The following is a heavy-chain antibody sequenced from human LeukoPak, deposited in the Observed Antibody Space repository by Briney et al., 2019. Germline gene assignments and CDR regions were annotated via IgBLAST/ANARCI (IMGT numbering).Heavy chain of an antibody. D-gene: IGHD3-16*01. CDR1: GDSVSSNSAA. J-gene: IGHJ4*02. CDR3: AKEGAGFGV. CDR2: TYYRSQWHI. Sequence: SQTLSLTCAISGDSVSSNSAAWNWIRQSPSRGLEWLGRTYYRSQWHIEYAVYVESRITINPDTSKNQFSLQLTSVTPEDTAVYYCAKEGAGFGVWGQGTPVTVSS. V-gene: IGHV6-1*01.